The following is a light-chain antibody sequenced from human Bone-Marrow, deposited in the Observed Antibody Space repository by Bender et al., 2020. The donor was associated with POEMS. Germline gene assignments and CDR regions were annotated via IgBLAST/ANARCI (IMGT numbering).Light chain of an antibody. Sequence: SYELAQPPSVSVSPGQTATIPCPGDALPNQYAYWYQQKPGQAPVILMYKDSERPSGIPERFSGSRSGTTATLTISGVQAEDEADYYCQSADGTGAYEVFGGGTKLTVL. CDR1: ALPNQY. J-gene: IGLJ3*02. CDR3: QSADGTGAYEV. CDR2: KDS. V-gene: IGLV3-25*03.